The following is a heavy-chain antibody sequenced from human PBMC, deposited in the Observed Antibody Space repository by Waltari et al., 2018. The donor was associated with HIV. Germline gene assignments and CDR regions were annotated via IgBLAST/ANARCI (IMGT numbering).Heavy chain of an antibody. J-gene: IGHJ4*02. CDR1: GGSITSAGYS. Sequence: QVQLQESGPGLVKPSQTLSLSCAVSGGSITSAGYSWSWVRQPAGKGLEWIGRIYTSGSTNYSPSLKSRVTISVDTSKNQFSLNLNSVTAADTAVYYCARGNSSSWPLDYWGQGTLVTVSS. V-gene: IGHV4-61*02. CDR2: IYTSGST. D-gene: IGHD6-13*01. CDR3: ARGNSSSWPLDY.